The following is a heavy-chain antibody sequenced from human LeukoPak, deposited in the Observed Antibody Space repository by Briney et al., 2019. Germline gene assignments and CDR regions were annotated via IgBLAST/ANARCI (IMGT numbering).Heavy chain of an antibody. V-gene: IGHV3-21*04. CDR2: ISTSSNS. CDR3: AKGLLFTIIVVVNADAFDI. J-gene: IGHJ3*02. CDR1: GFTFSSYS. D-gene: IGHD3-22*01. Sequence: GGSLRLSCAASGFTFSSYSMIWVRQAPGKGLEWVSSISTSSNSYYADSVKGRFTISRDNSKNTLYLQMDSLRAEDTAVYYCAKGLLFTIIVVVNADAFDIWGQGTMVTVTS.